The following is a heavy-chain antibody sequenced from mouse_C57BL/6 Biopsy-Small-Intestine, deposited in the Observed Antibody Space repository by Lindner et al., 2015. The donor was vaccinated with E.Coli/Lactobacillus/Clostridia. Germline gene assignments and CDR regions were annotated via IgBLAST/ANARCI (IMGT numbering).Heavy chain of an antibody. CDR2: INPYDGDT. Sequence: VQLQESGPELVKPGDSVKISCKASGYSFTGYFLNWVMQSHGKSLEWIGRINPYDGDTFYNQRFKGKATLTVDKSSCTAHMELRSLTSEDSAVYFCARDYSNSYYAMDYWGQGTSVTVSS. CDR3: ARDYSNSYYAMDY. V-gene: IGHV1-20*01. J-gene: IGHJ4*01. D-gene: IGHD2-5*01. CDR1: GYSFTGYF.